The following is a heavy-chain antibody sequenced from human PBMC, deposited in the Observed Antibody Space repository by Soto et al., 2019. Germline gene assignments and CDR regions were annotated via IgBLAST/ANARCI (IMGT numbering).Heavy chain of an antibody. V-gene: IGHV4-59*02. J-gene: IGHJ5*02. D-gene: IGHD3-22*01. CDR3: ARSAYDSTGFAVDP. CDR2: MYFGGSF. Sequence: QMQLQASGPGLVKPSETLSLTCNVSGASVSHGYWSWIRQPPGKGLEWIGYMYFGGSFNYNPSLTRRATISVETSKNQFSLKLSAVTPSDTAVYYCARSAYDSTGFAVDPWGQGTLVTVSS. CDR1: GASVSHGY.